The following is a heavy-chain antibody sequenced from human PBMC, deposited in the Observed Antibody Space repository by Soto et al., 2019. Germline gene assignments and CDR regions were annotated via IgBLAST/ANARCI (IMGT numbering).Heavy chain of an antibody. Sequence: GGSLRLSCAASGFTFSSYVMSWVRQAPGKGLEWVSTISGSGASIYDADSVKGRFTISRDNSKNTVYLQMNSLRAEDTAVYYCAKDGLGSCTGGTCYGSDYWGQGTLVTVSS. CDR2: ISGSGASI. CDR1: GFTFSSYV. D-gene: IGHD2-15*01. V-gene: IGHV3-23*01. CDR3: AKDGLGSCTGGTCYGSDY. J-gene: IGHJ4*02.